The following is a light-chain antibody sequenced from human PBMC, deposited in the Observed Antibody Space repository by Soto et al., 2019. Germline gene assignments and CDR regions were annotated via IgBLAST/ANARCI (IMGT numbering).Light chain of an antibody. J-gene: IGKJ4*01. Sequence: NSPSSLXASVXDRVXXXXRASQDISSYLAWDHQKPGKAPKLMIYLESSLHSGVPSSFRGSESGTDFSLTIRGLQPEDDAAYYRQSLNGSPHTFGGGTRWIS. CDR1: QDISSY. CDR2: LES. V-gene: IGKV1-9*01. CDR3: QSLNGSPHT.